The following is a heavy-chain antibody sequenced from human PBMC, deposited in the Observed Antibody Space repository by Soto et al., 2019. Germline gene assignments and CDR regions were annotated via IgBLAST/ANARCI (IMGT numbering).Heavy chain of an antibody. Sequence: EVQLLESGGGLVQPGGSLRLSCAASGFTFSSYAMNWVRQAPGRGLEWVSGISGSGGSAYYADSVKGRFTISRDNSKNTLYLQMNSLRAEDTAVYYCARATTVVADWFDPWGQGTLVTVSS. CDR1: GFTFSSYA. J-gene: IGHJ5*02. CDR2: ISGSGGSA. V-gene: IGHV3-23*01. CDR3: ARATTVVADWFDP. D-gene: IGHD4-17*01.